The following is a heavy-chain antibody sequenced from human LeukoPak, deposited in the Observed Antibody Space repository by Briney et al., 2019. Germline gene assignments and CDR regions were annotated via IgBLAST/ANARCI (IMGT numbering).Heavy chain of an antibody. CDR3: AKEFSGYLASFEY. V-gene: IGHV3-30*18. CDR2: TSFDGSYK. J-gene: IGHJ4*02. Sequence: GGSLRLSCAASGFTFSSYGMHWVRQAPGKGLEWVAMTSFDGSYKNYADSVKGRFTISRGNSKNRLYPQMNSLRAEDTAVYYCAKEFSGYLASFEYWGQGTLVTVSS. D-gene: IGHD3-22*01. CDR1: GFTFSSYG.